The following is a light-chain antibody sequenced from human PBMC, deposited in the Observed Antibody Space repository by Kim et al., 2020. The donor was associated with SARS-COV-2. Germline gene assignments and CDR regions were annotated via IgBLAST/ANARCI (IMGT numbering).Light chain of an antibody. V-gene: IGKV3-11*01. Sequence: EIVLTQFPATLSLSPGERATLSCRASQSVGNYLAWYQQKPGQAPRLLIYDASNRATGIPSRFGGSGFGTDFTLTISSLEPEDFAVYYCQQRYNWPPLTFGGGTKLEI. J-gene: IGKJ4*01. CDR3: QQRYNWPPLT. CDR2: DAS. CDR1: QSVGNY.